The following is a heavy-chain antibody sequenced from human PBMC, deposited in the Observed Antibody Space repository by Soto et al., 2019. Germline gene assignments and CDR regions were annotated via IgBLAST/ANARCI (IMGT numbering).Heavy chain of an antibody. Sequence: GGSLRLSCAASGLTFRTHWVIWVRQAPEKGLEWVSGIRATGDSPYYADSVKGRFTISKDNAKNILYLQMNNLRAEDTAVYFCAKNPHIGYDCSWFSHWGQGTLVTVSS. CDR1: GLTFRTHW. J-gene: IGHJ4*02. CDR2: IRATGDSP. CDR3: AKNPHIGYDCSWFSH. V-gene: IGHV3-23*01. D-gene: IGHD6-13*01.